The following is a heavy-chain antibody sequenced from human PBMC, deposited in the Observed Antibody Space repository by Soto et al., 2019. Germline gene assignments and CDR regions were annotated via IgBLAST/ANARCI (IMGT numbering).Heavy chain of an antibody. J-gene: IGHJ4*02. Sequence: QVQLVQSGAEVKKPGASVKVSCKASGYTFTSYDINWVRQATGQGLEWMGWMNPNSGNTGYAQKFQGRVTMTRNTSXSXPYMELSSLRSEDTAVYYCARAHYYDSSGYYPNFDYWGQGTLVTVSS. CDR2: MNPNSGNT. V-gene: IGHV1-8*01. CDR1: GYTFTSYD. D-gene: IGHD3-22*01. CDR3: ARAHYYDSSGYYPNFDY.